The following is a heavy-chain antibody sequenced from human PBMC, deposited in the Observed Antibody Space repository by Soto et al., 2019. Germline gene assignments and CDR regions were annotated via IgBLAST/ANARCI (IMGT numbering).Heavy chain of an antibody. J-gene: IGHJ4*02. D-gene: IGHD3-16*01. CDR3: TGGSQEAYFFDY. CDR2: MYYSGST. V-gene: IGHV4-59*08. CDR1: GGSITTYY. Sequence: QVQLQESGTGLVKPSETLSLTCTVSGGSITTYYWSWIRQFPGQGLEWIGYMYYSGSTNFNPSLKGRVTISVDTSKSQFSLILSSVTAADTAVYYCTGGSQEAYFFDYWGQGTLVTVSS.